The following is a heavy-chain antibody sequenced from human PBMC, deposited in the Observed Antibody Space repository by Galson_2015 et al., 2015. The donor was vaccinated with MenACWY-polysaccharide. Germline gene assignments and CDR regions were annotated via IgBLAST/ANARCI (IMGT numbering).Heavy chain of an antibody. V-gene: IGHV3-23*01. CDR1: GFTFRIYT. CDR3: AKVLPGSLRALDH. J-gene: IGHJ4*02. D-gene: IGHD2-15*01. Sequence: SLRLSCAASGFTFRIYTMHWVRQAPGKGLEWVSDISGSGTNTDYADSVKGRFTISRDNSKDSLYLQMDSLRAEDTAIYYCAKVLPGSLRALDHWGQGTLVTVSS. CDR2: ISGSGTNT.